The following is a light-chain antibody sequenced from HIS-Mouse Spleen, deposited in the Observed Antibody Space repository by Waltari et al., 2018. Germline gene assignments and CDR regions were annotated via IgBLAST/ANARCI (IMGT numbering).Light chain of an antibody. Sequence: DIQMTQSPSSLSASVGDRVTITCRASQSISSYLNWYQQKPGKAPKLLIYAASSLQSGVPSRFSGSGSETDFTLTISSLQPEDFATYSCQQSYSTPQWTFGQGTNVEIK. CDR3: QQSYSTPQWT. V-gene: IGKV1-39*01. J-gene: IGKJ1*01. CDR2: AAS. CDR1: QSISSY.